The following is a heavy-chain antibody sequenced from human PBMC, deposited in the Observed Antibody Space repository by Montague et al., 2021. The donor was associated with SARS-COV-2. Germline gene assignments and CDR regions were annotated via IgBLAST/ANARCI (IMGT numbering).Heavy chain of an antibody. CDR3: ARGVGGSYLYYFDY. CDR1: GGSISSYY. V-gene: IGHV4-59*01. Sequence: SETLSLTCTVSGGSISSYYWSWIRQPPGKGLEWIGYIYYSGSTNXXPSLKSRVTILVDMSKNQFSLKLSSVTAADTAVYYCARGVGGSYLYYFDYWGQGTLVTVSS. CDR2: IYYSGST. D-gene: IGHD1-26*01. J-gene: IGHJ4*02.